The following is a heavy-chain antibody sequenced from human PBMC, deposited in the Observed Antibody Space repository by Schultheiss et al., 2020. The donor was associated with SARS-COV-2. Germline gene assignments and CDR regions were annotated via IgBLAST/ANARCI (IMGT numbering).Heavy chain of an antibody. CDR1: GGSISSYY. CDR2: IYTSGST. CDR3: ARGHSGSYYGGAFDI. D-gene: IGHD1-26*01. V-gene: IGHV4-4*07. Sequence: SETLSLTCTVSGGSISSYYWSWIRQPAGKGLEWIGRIYTSGSTNSNPSLKSRVTMSVDTSKNQFSLQLSSVTAADTAVYYCARGHSGSYYGGAFDIWGQGTMVTVSS. J-gene: IGHJ3*02.